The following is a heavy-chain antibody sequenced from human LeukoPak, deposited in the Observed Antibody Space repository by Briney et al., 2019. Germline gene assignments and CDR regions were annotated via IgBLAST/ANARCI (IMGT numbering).Heavy chain of an antibody. V-gene: IGHV3-23*01. D-gene: IGHD5-18*01. CDR1: GLTFSYYA. CDR2: VGGTDGNT. J-gene: IGHJ4*02. Sequence: GGSLRLSCVASGLTFSYYAMNWVRQAPGKGLEWIAAVGGTDGNTYYAGSVKGRFTISRDNSKNTLYLQMNSLRADDTGLYFCAKYKDTAMALFDYWGQGTLVTVSS. CDR3: AKYKDTAMALFDY.